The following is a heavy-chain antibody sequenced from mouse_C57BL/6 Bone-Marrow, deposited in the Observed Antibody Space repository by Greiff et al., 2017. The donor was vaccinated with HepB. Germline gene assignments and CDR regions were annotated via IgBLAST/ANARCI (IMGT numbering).Heavy chain of an antibody. J-gene: IGHJ2*01. CDR3: ARGRWFLYFDY. V-gene: IGHV5-12*01. CDR1: GFTFSDYY. CDR2: ISNGGGST. D-gene: IGHD1-1*02. Sequence: EVKLVESGGGLVQPGGSLKLSCAASGFTFSDYYMYWVRQTPEKRLEWVAYISNGGGSTYYPDTVKGRFTISRDNAKNTLYLQMSRLKSEDTAMYYCARGRWFLYFDYWGQGTTLTVSS.